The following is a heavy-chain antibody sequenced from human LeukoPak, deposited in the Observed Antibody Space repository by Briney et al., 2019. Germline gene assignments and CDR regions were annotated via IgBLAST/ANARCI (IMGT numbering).Heavy chain of an antibody. Sequence: SETLSLTCTVSGGSVTSYFWTWIRQPAEKGLEWIGRIYINGNTNYNSSLKSRVTISVNKSKNQFSLKLNSVTAADTAMYYCARIGGSASTLSAFDIWGQGTRVTVSS. J-gene: IGHJ3*02. CDR2: IYINGNT. CDR1: GGSVTSYF. CDR3: ARIGGSASTLSAFDI. D-gene: IGHD2-15*01. V-gene: IGHV4-4*07.